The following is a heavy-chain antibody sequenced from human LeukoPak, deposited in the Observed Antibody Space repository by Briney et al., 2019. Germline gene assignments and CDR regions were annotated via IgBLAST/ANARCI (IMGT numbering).Heavy chain of an antibody. CDR3: AREGAARPGFDY. CDR2: IYTSGST. J-gene: IGHJ4*02. Sequence: GSLRLSCAASGFTFSSYEMNWIRQPAGKGLEWIGRIYTSGSTNYNPSLKSRVTMSVDTSKNQFSLNLSSVTAADTAVYYCAREGAARPGFDYWGQGTLVTVSS. D-gene: IGHD6-6*01. V-gene: IGHV4-4*07. CDR1: GFTFSSYE.